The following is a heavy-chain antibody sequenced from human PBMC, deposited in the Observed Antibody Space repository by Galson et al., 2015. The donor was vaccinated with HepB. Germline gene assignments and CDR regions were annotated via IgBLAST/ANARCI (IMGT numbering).Heavy chain of an antibody. CDR1: GFTFSSYA. CDR2: ISGSGGST. CDR3: AKDLVSRGYSYGYVDY. D-gene: IGHD5-18*01. V-gene: IGHV3-23*01. Sequence: SLRLSCAASGFTFSSYAMSWVRQAPGKGLEWVSAISGSGGSTYYADSVKGRFTISRDNSKNTLYLQMNSLRAEDTAVYYCAKDLVSRGYSYGYVDYWGQGTLVTVSS. J-gene: IGHJ4*02.